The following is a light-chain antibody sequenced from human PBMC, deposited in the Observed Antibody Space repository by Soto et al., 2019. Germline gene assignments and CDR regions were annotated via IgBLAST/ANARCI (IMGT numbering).Light chain of an antibody. CDR2: GAS. CDR3: HHYET. Sequence: EIVLTQSPGTLSLSPGDRATLSCRASRSVSGSYLGWYQQKPGQAPRLLMYGASIRAAGVPDRFSGSGSGTEFTLTISRLEPEDFTVYYCHHYETFXQGTKVDIK. J-gene: IGKJ1*01. CDR1: RSVSGSY. V-gene: IGKV3-20*01.